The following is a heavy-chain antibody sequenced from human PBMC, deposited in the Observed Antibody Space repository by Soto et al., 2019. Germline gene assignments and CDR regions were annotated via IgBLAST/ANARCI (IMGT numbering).Heavy chain of an antibody. V-gene: IGHV4-30-4*01. CDR3: ARVKATGDVWEYYFDY. J-gene: IGHJ4*02. CDR1: GGSISSGDYY. D-gene: IGHD2-8*02. CDR2: IYYSGST. Sequence: SETLSLTCTVSGGSISSGDYYWSWIRQPPGKGLEWIGYIYYSGSTYYNPSLKSRVTISVDTSKNQFSLKLSSVTAADTAVYYCARVKATGDVWEYYFDYWGQGTLVTVSS.